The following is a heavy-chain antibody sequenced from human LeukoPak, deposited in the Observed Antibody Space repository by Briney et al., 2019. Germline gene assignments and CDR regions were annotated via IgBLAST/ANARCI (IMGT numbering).Heavy chain of an antibody. CDR2: IYPGDSDT. V-gene: IGHV5-51*01. D-gene: IGHD4-17*01. CDR3: ARHQTTVTPDSYYYYGMDV. J-gene: IGHJ6*04. Sequence: GESLKISGKGSGYSFTSYGIGWVRQMPGKGVEWMGIIYPGDSDTRYSPSFQGQVTISADKAIRTAYLQWSSLKASDTAMYYCARHQTTVTPDSYYYYGMDVWGEGTPVTVSS. CDR1: GYSFTSYG.